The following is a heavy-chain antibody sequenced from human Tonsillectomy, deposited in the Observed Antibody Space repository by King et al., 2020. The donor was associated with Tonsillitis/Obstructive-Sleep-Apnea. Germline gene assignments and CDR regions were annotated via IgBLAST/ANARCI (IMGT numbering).Heavy chain of an antibody. CDR3: ARDRYIVVIPAAVDAFAI. D-gene: IGHD2-2*01. CDR1: GFTFSSYW. V-gene: IGHV3-74*01. Sequence: VQLVESGGGLVQPGGSLRLSCAASGFTFSSYWMHWVRQGPGKGLVWVSRIHSDGSSTTYADSVKGRFTISRDNTKNSLYLQMNSLRADDTAVYYCARDRYIVVIPAAVDAFAIWGQGTMVTVSS. CDR2: IHSDGSST. J-gene: IGHJ3*02.